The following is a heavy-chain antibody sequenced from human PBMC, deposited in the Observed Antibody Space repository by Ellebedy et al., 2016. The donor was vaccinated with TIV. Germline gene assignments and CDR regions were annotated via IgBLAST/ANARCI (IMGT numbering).Heavy chain of an antibody. Sequence: GGSLRLSCAASGFTFSDHYMHWVRQAPGKGLVWVSRINSDGSSTSYADSVKGRFTISRDNAKNTLYLQMNSLRAEDTAVYYCASHYYDSSGPINWGQGTLVTVSS. J-gene: IGHJ4*02. D-gene: IGHD3-22*01. V-gene: IGHV3-74*01. CDR3: ASHYYDSSGPIN. CDR2: INSDGSST. CDR1: GFTFSDHY.